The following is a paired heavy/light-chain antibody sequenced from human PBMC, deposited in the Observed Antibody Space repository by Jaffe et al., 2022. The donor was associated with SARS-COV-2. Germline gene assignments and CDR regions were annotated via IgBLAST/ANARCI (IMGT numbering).Heavy chain of an antibody. D-gene: IGHD6-19*01. Sequence: EVQLVESGGGLIQPGGSLRLSCAASGFTVSSNYMSWVRQAPGKGLEWVSVIYSGGSTYYADSVKGRFTISRDNSKNTLYLQMNSLRAEDTAVYYCARGSSGPGGDYYYGMDVWGQGTTVTVSS. CDR1: GFTVSSNY. CDR2: IYSGGST. J-gene: IGHJ6*02. CDR3: ARGSSGPGGDYYYGMDV. V-gene: IGHV3-53*01.
Light chain of an antibody. Sequence: DIVMTQTPLSSPVTLGQPASISCRSSQSLVHSDGNTYLSWLQQRPGQPPRLLIYKISNRFSGVPDRFSGSGAGTDFTLKISRVEAEDVGVYYCMQATQFPWTFGQGTKVEIK. CDR1: QSLVHSDGNTY. J-gene: IGKJ1*01. V-gene: IGKV2-24*01. CDR3: MQATQFPWT. CDR2: KIS.